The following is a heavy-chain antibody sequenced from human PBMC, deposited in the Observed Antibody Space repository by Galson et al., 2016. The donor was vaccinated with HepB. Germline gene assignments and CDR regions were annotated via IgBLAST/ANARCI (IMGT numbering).Heavy chain of an antibody. CDR1: GFTLSKAW. J-gene: IGHJ5*02. CDR3: TTAGQVVVVTATLNWFDP. D-gene: IGHD2-21*02. V-gene: IGHV3-15*01. CDR2: IKSDTDGGTT. Sequence: SLRLSCAASGFTLSKAWMSWVRQAPGKGLEWIGRIKSDTDGGTTDYAAPVKGRFTISRDNSKNTLYLQMNSLKTEDTGVYYCTTAGQVVVVTATLNWFDPWGLGTLVTVSS.